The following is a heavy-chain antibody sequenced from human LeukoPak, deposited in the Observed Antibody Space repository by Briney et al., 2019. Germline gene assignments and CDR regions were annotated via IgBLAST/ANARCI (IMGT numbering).Heavy chain of an antibody. D-gene: IGHD2-21*01. J-gene: IGHJ4*02. Sequence: GGSLRLSCAASGFIFSTYEMHWVRQAPGKGLEWVSYISTSGSTNYYADFVKGRSIFSRDNARNSLLLQMNRLRAEDTAVYYCARDGPAYSFEYWGQGTLVTVSS. CDR3: ARDGPAYSFEY. CDR2: ISTSGSTN. V-gene: IGHV3-48*03. CDR1: GFIFSTYE.